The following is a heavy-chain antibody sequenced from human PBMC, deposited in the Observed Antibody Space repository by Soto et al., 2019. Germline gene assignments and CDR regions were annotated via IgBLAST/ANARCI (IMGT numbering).Heavy chain of an antibody. J-gene: IGHJ4*02. D-gene: IGHD1-26*01. Sequence: GGSLRLSCAASGFTFISYWMHWVRQAPGKGLVWVSRINSDGSSTSYADSVKGRFTISRDNAKNTLYLQMNSLRAEDTAVYYCARSSWELLLDYWGQGTLVTVSS. V-gene: IGHV3-74*01. CDR2: INSDGSST. CDR3: ARSSWELLLDY. CDR1: GFTFISYW.